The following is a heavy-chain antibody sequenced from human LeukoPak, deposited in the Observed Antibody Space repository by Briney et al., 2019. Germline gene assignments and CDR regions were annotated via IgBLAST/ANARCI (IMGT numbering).Heavy chain of an antibody. CDR3: ARVRRGAYCGGDCYSDNWFDP. CDR2: INHSGST. D-gene: IGHD2-21*02. J-gene: IGHJ5*02. V-gene: IGHV4-38-2*02. Sequence: SETLSLTCTVSGYSISSGYYWGWIRQPPGKGLEWIGSINHSGSTYYNPSLKSRVTISVDTSKNQFSLKLSSVTAADTAVYYCARVRRGAYCGGDCYSDNWFDPWGQGTLVTVSS. CDR1: GYSISSGYY.